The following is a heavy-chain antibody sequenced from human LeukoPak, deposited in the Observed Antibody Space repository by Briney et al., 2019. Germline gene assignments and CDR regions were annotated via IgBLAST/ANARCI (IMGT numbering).Heavy chain of an antibody. Sequence: GGSLRLSCAASGFTFSSYGMHWVRQAPGKGLEWVAIIWYDGSNKYYADSVKGRFTISRDNSKNTLYLQMNSLRAEDTAVYYCARAISGSRRTYYYYYGMDVWGQGTTVTVSS. CDR1: GFTFSSYG. CDR3: ARAISGSRRTYYYYYGMDV. D-gene: IGHD1-26*01. V-gene: IGHV3-33*01. J-gene: IGHJ6*02. CDR2: IWYDGSNK.